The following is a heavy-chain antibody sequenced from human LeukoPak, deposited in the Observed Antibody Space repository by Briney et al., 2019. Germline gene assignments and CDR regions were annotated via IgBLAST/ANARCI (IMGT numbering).Heavy chain of an antibody. Sequence: GGSLRLSCAVSGFTFSRYWMSWVRQAPGKGLEWVANINQDGSVKYYVDSVKGRFTISRDYYKNMLYLQMNSLRVEDTAVYYCAKDEGRQQLVDFDFWGQGALVTVSS. CDR3: AKDEGRQQLVDFDF. J-gene: IGHJ4*02. D-gene: IGHD6-13*01. CDR2: INQDGSVK. V-gene: IGHV3-7*03. CDR1: GFTFSRYW.